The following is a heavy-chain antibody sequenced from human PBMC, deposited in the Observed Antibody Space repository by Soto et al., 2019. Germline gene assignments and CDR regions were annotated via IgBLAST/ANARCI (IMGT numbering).Heavy chain of an antibody. D-gene: IGHD3-3*01. Sequence: QVQLVESGGGVVQPGRSLRLSCAASGFTFSSYGMHWVRQAPGKGLEWVAVISYDGSNKYYADSVKGRFTISRDNSKNTLYLQMNSLRSEDTAVYYCAKVSFDRSGIVDDFWSGQVRTEEGYSYGFWGQGTLVTVSS. V-gene: IGHV3-30*18. CDR1: GFTFSSYG. CDR2: ISYDGSNK. J-gene: IGHJ4*02. CDR3: AKVSFDRSGIVDDFWSGQVRTEEGYSYGF.